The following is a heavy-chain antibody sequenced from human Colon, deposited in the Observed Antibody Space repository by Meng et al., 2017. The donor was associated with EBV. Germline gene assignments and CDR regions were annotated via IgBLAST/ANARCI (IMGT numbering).Heavy chain of an antibody. CDR1: GTSITSSNW. J-gene: IGHJ4*02. D-gene: IGHD4-17*01. V-gene: IGHV4-4*02. CDR2: IYYGGST. Sequence: QVQLPDAGQGLVKPSGTLSLTGAVSGTSITSSNWWSWVRQPPGKGLEWIGEIYYGGSTNYNPSLKSRVTISLDESKNQFSLRLASMTAADTAVYYCASLYGDFAFWGQGTLVTVSS. CDR3: ASLYGDFAF.